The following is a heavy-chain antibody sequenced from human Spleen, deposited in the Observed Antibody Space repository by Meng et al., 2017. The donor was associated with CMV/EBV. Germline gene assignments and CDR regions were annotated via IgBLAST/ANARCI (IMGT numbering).Heavy chain of an antibody. CDR3: ARNFDRINWNFFDY. D-gene: IGHD1-20*01. Sequence: SETLSIICTVSGASISSHYWSWIPQPPGKALEWIGHIYYNLNTNYNPSLASRLSISVHSSKTQFSLRLSSVTAADTAVYYCARNFDRINWNFFDYWGQGLLVTVSS. CDR2: IYYNLNT. V-gene: IGHV4-59*11. J-gene: IGHJ4*02. CDR1: GASISSHY.